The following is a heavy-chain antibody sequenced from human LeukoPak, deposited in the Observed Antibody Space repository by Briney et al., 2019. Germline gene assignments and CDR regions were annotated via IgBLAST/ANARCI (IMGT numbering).Heavy chain of an antibody. CDR3: VRSSGRWLHNY. CDR2: IYYSGST. V-gene: IGHV4-59*01. CDR1: GGSISSYY. J-gene: IGHJ4*02. Sequence: KPSETLSLTCTVSGGSISSYYWSWIRQPPGKGLEWIGYIYYSGSTNYNPSLKSRVTISVDTSKNQFSLKLSSVTAADTAVYYCVRSSGRWLHNYWGQGTLVTVSS. D-gene: IGHD5-24*01.